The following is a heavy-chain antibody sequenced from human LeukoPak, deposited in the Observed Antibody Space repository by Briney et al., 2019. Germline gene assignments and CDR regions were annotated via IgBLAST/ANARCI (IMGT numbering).Heavy chain of an antibody. Sequence: ASVEVSCKASGGTFSSYAISWVRQAPGQGLEWMGRIIPIFGTANYAQKFQGRVTITTDESTSTAYLELSSLRSEDTAGYYCARDEVAARVIDYWGQGTLVTVSS. CDR2: IIPIFGTA. V-gene: IGHV1-69*05. D-gene: IGHD6-6*01. CDR1: GGTFSSYA. CDR3: ARDEVAARVIDY. J-gene: IGHJ4*02.